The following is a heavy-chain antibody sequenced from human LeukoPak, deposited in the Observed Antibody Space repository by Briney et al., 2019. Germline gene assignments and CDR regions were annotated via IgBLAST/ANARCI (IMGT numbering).Heavy chain of an antibody. CDR3: ARSLGSQWWGCSGWCVFDY. Sequence: SETLSLTCTVSGGSISSSSYYWGWIRQPPGKGLEWIGSIYYSGSTYYNPSLKSRVTISVDTSKNQFSLKLSSVTAADTAVYYCARSLGSQWWGCSGWCVFDYWGQGTLVTVSS. V-gene: IGHV4-39*01. D-gene: IGHD6-19*01. CDR2: IYYSGST. CDR1: GGSISSSSYY. J-gene: IGHJ4*02.